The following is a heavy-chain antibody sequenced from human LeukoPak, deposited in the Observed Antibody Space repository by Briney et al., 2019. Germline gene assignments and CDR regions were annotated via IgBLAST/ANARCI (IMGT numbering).Heavy chain of an antibody. D-gene: IGHD4-17*01. CDR1: GGTFSSYA. CDR2: IIPILGIA. J-gene: IGHJ4*02. Sequence: ASVKVSCKASGGTFSSYAISWVRQAPGQGLEWMGRIIPILGIANYAQKFQGRVTITADKSTSTAYVELSSLRSEDTAVYYCAREVDYGDYYFDYWGQGTLVTVSS. CDR3: AREVDYGDYYFDY. V-gene: IGHV1-69*04.